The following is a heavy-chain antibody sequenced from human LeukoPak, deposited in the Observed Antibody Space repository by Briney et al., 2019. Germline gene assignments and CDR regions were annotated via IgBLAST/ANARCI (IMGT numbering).Heavy chain of an antibody. CDR1: GFSFSSYW. CDR2: ISSSGSTI. CDR3: ARGIWFGTFDY. Sequence: GGSLRLSCAASGFSFSSYWMSWVRQAPGKGLEWVSYISSSGSTIYYADSVKGRFTISRDNAKNSLYLQMNSLRAEDTAVYYCARGIWFGTFDYWGQGTLVTVSS. J-gene: IGHJ4*02. D-gene: IGHD3-10*01. V-gene: IGHV3-48*04.